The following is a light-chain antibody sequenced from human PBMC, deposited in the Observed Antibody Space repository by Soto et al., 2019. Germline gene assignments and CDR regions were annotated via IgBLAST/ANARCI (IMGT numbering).Light chain of an antibody. CDR1: KLGEKF. J-gene: IGLJ2*01. CDR2: EDK. V-gene: IGLV3-1*01. Sequence: SYELTQPPSVSVSRGQTARITCSGDKLGEKFACWYQQKPGQSPVVVIYEDKKRPSAIPERFSGSNSGNTATLTISGTEAIVEADYYCQTWDNSTVIFGGGTKVTVL. CDR3: QTWDNSTVI.